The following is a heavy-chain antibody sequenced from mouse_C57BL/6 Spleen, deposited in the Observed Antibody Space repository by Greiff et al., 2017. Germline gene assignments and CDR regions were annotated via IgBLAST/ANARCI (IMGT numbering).Heavy chain of an antibody. CDR2: INPNNGGT. Sequence: VQLQQSGPELVKPGASVKIPCKASGYTFTDYNMDWVKQSHGKSLEWIGDINPNNGGTIYNQKFKGKATLTVDKSSSTAYMELRSLTSEDTAVYYCARRITTVVAHMDYWGQGTSVTVSS. D-gene: IGHD1-1*01. V-gene: IGHV1-18*01. CDR3: ARRITTVVAHMDY. CDR1: GYTFTDYN. J-gene: IGHJ4*01.